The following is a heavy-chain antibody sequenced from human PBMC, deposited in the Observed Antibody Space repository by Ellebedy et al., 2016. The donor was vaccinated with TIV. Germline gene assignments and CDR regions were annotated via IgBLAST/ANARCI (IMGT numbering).Heavy chain of an antibody. J-gene: IGHJ4*02. CDR3: ARGARRGIVVVPAAIYRENARFDY. CDR1: GYTFTSYY. CDR2: INPNGDTT. D-gene: IGHD2-2*02. V-gene: IGHV1-46*01. Sequence: AASVKVSCKASGYTFTSYYMHWVRQAPGQGLEWMGIINPNGDTTSYAQKFQGRVTMTRDTSTSTVYMELSSLRSEDTAVYYCARGARRGIVVVPAAIYRENARFDYWGQGTLVTVSS.